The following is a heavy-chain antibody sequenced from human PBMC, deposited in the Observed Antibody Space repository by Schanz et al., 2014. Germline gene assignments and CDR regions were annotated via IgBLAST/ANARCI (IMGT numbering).Heavy chain of an antibody. Sequence: QVQLVESGGGVVQPGRSLRLSCAASGFSFDKYGMHWVRQAPGKGLEWVGVIWYDGSKTYYADSVRGRFTISRENSKNTLHLQMNSLRAEATAVYYCAKGQLLSYYFDFWGQGTLVTVSS. CDR1: GFSFDKYG. J-gene: IGHJ4*02. D-gene: IGHD2-21*01. V-gene: IGHV3-33*06. CDR3: AKGQLLSYYFDF. CDR2: IWYDGSKT.